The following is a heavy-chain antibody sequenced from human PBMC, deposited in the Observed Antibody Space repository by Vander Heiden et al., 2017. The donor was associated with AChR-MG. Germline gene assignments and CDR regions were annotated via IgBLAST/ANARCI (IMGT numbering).Heavy chain of an antibody. CDR1: GYTFTGYY. D-gene: IGHD2-15*01. V-gene: IGHV1-2*06. CDR3: ARNLDCDAGSCYTGLDY. CDR2: INPNTGVT. J-gene: IGHJ4*02. Sequence: QVQLVQSGAEVKKPGASVTVSCKTSGYTFTGYYIHWVRQAPGQGLEWMGRINPNTGVTFYAQKFQGRITLTRDTSISAAYMELSSLKSDDTAIFYCARNLDCDAGSCYTGLDYWGQGTLVSVSS.